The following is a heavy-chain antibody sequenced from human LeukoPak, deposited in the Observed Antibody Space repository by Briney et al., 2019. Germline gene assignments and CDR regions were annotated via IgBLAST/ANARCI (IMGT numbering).Heavy chain of an antibody. CDR1: GFTVSKYW. V-gene: IGHV3-7*01. D-gene: IGHD4-17*01. CDR3: ARDPGIDYGDYGDYDYYYMDV. J-gene: IGHJ6*03. Sequence: PGGSLRLAWAASGFTVSKYWMSWVRQAPGEGLEWVANIKHDGRERNYGDSGKGRFTISRDNAKNSLYLQMNSLRAEDTAVYYCARDPGIDYGDYGDYDYYYMDVWGKGTTVTVSS. CDR2: IKHDGRER.